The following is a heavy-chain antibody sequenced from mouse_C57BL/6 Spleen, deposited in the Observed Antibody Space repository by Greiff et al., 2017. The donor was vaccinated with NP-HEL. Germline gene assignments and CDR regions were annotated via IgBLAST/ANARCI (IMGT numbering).Heavy chain of an antibody. CDR1: GFTFNTYA. CDR2: IRSKSSNYAT. CDR3: VRGDSSGYGRDAMDY. J-gene: IGHJ4*01. Sequence: DVQLQESGGGLVQPKGSLKLSCAASGFTFNTYAMHWVRQAPGKGLEWVARIRSKSSNYATYYADSVKDRFTISRDDSQSMLYLQMNNLKTEDTAMYYCVRGDSSGYGRDAMDYWGQGTSVTVSS. D-gene: IGHD3-2*02. V-gene: IGHV10-3*01.